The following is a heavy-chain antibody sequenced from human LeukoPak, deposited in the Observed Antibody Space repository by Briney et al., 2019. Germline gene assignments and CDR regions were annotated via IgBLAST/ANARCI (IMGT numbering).Heavy chain of an antibody. CDR2: IKQDGSEK. J-gene: IGHJ4*02. CDR1: GFTISTYW. Sequence: GGSLRLSCAASGFTISTYWMSWVRQAPGKGLEWVANIKQDGSEKCYADSLKGRFTISRDNAENSLYLQMNSLRAADTAVYYCARDCNPPNCYVGSLDHWGQGALVTVSS. V-gene: IGHV3-7*01. D-gene: IGHD2-2*01. CDR3: ARDCNPPNCYVGSLDH.